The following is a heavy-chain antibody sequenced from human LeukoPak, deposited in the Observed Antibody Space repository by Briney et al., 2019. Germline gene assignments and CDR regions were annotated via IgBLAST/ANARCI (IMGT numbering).Heavy chain of an antibody. D-gene: IGHD3-16*01. Sequence: ASVKVSCKASGYTFTSYYMHWVRHAPGQGLEWMGIIIPSGGSTSYAQKFQGRVTMTRDTSTSTVYMELSSLRSEDTAVYYCAREYEPLFDYWGQGTLVTVSS. CDR3: AREYEPLFDY. J-gene: IGHJ4*02. V-gene: IGHV1-46*01. CDR2: IIPSGGST. CDR1: GYTFTSYY.